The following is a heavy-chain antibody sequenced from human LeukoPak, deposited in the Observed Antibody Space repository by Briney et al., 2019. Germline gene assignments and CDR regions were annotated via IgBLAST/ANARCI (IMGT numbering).Heavy chain of an antibody. Sequence: GGSLRLSCAASGFTFSSYAMHWVRQAPGKGLEWVAVISYDGSNKYYADSVKGRFTISRDNSKNTLYLQMNSLRAEDTAVYYCARDEGYCSGGSCYPYYYYYMDVWGKGTTVIVSS. CDR1: GFTFSSYA. V-gene: IGHV3-30*04. D-gene: IGHD2-15*01. CDR2: ISYDGSNK. CDR3: ARDEGYCSGGSCYPYYYYYMDV. J-gene: IGHJ6*03.